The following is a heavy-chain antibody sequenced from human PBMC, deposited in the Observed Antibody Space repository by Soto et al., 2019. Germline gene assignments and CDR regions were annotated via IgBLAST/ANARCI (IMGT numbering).Heavy chain of an antibody. CDR3: EKDWAEMAASGVMEV. V-gene: IGHV3-30*18. J-gene: IGHJ6*02. D-gene: IGHD6-19*01. CDR2: LSCLGSNK. CDR1: GFTFSNYA. Sequence: QVQLVESGGGVVQPGSSLRLSCAASGFTFSNYAMHRVRQAPGKGLEWVAVLSCLGSNKYYGASVKGRFTISRDNSKNALYLQMGSMTAEDTAGYFCEKDWAEMAASGVMEVWGQGTTVIVSS.